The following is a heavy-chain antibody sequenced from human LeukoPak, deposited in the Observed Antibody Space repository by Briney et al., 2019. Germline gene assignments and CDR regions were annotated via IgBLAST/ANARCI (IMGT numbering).Heavy chain of an antibody. J-gene: IGHJ5*02. D-gene: IGHD2-2*01. Sequence: SETLSLTCTVSGGSISSSSYYRGWIRQPPGKGLEWIGSIYYSGSTYYNPSLKSRVTISVDTSKNQFSLKLSSVTAADTAVYYCARRGYQLLTFDPWGQGTLVTVSS. CDR3: ARRGYQLLTFDP. V-gene: IGHV4-39*01. CDR2: IYYSGST. CDR1: GGSISSSSYY.